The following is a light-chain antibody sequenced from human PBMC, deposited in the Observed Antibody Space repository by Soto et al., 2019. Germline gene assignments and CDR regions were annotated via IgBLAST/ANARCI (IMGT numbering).Light chain of an antibody. J-gene: IGKJ4*01. Sequence: EIVLTQSPATLSLSPGERATLSCRAGQSVSSYLAWYQQKPGQAPRLLIYDASNRATGIPARFSGSGSGTDFTLTISSLETEDFAVYYCQQRSNWPPTFGGGTKVDIK. CDR3: QQRSNWPPT. CDR1: QSVSSY. CDR2: DAS. V-gene: IGKV3-11*01.